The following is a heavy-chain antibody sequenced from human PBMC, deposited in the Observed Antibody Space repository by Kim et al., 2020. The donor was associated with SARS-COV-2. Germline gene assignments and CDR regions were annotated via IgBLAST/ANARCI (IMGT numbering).Heavy chain of an antibody. D-gene: IGHD6-19*01. CDR2: IKQDGSEK. CDR1: GFTLNNYF. Sequence: GGSLRLSCAASGFTLNNYFMTWVRQAPGKGLEWVANIKQDGSEKYYVDSVKGRFTISRDNAKNSLYLQMNRLRAEDTAVYYCARSRAMAEYSNGWYYYYYAMDVWGQGTTVTVSS. CDR3: ARSRAMAEYSNGWYYYYYAMDV. V-gene: IGHV3-7*01. J-gene: IGHJ6*02.